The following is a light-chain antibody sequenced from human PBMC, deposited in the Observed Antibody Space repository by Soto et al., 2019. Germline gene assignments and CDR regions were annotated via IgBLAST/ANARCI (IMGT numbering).Light chain of an antibody. CDR3: SQYNNWPPFT. J-gene: IGKJ3*01. CDR1: QRGGTR. V-gene: IGKV3-15*01. CDR2: GAS. Sequence: QSSNPPSFISGEGAPLPWRAAQRGGTRLAWYQHKTGEAPRLLIYGASSRATDIPARFSGSGSGTEFTLTISSRQSEEVAVYYCSQYNNWPPFTFGPGTKVDIK.